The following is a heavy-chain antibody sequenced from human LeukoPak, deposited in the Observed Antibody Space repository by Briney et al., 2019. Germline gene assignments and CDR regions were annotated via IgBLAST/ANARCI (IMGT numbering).Heavy chain of an antibody. D-gene: IGHD1-20*01. V-gene: IGHV4-39*01. CDR2: IYYSGST. CDR1: GDPIRGNSYY. Sequence: PSETLSLTCTVSGDPIRGNSYYWAWIRQPPGKGLEWVAGIYYSGSTYYTPSLNGRVTISIDTSNNQFSLKLSSVTAADTAVYYCATAPYNWNDAPGLFDYWGQGTLVTVSS. CDR3: ATAPYNWNDAPGLFDY. J-gene: IGHJ4*02.